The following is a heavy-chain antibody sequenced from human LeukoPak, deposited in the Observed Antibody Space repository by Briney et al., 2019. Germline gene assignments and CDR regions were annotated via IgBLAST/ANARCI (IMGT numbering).Heavy chain of an antibody. CDR1: GGSISSSSYY. D-gene: IGHD2-15*01. CDR3: ARLKVAVVAATYIDY. V-gene: IGHV4-39*01. CDR2: IYYSGST. Sequence: SETLSLTCTVSGGSISSSSYYWGWLRQPPGTGLEWLGSIYYSGSTYYNPSLKSRVTISVDTSKNQFSLKLSSVTAADTAVYYCARLKVAVVAATYIDYWGQGTLVTVSS. J-gene: IGHJ4*02.